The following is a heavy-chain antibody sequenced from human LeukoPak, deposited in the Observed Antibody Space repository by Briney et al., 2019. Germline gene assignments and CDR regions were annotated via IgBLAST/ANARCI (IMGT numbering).Heavy chain of an antibody. CDR2: ISGGGGST. V-gene: IGHV3-23*01. CDR3: AKGTFVSASYNSPFDY. Sequence: GGSLRLSCAASGFTFSNYAVSWVRQAPGKGLEWVSGISGGGGSTYFADSVKGRFIMSRDNSKSTVSLQMNSLRAEDTAVYYCAKGTFVSASYNSPFDYWGQGTLVTVSS. CDR1: GFTFSNYA. D-gene: IGHD3-10*01. J-gene: IGHJ4*02.